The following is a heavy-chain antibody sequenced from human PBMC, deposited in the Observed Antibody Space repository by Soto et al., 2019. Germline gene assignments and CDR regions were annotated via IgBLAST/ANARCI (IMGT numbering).Heavy chain of an antibody. J-gene: IGHJ4*02. Sequence: HVQLLQSGGELKKPGASVKVSCNTSGFTFNTYFISWVRQATGQGLEWMGWISPYNGNTKYGKKFQGRVTMTTDTITSTAYMELRNLRIEDTAVYYCARATSNYFDYWGQGTMVTVSS. V-gene: IGHV1-18*01. CDR3: ARATSNYFDY. CDR2: ISPYNGNT. CDR1: GFTFNTYF. D-gene: IGHD2-2*01.